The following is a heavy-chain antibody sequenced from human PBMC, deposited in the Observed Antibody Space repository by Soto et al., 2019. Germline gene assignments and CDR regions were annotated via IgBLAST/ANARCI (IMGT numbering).Heavy chain of an antibody. V-gene: IGHV5-10-1*01. CDR3: ARQIYDSDTGPNFQYYFDS. J-gene: IGHJ4*02. D-gene: IGHD3-22*01. Sequence: GESLKISCKGSGYSFAGYWITWVRQKPGKGLEWMGRIDPSDSRTYYSPSFRGHVTISVTKSITTVFLQWSSLRASDAAMYYCARQIYDSDTGPNFQYYFDSWGQGTPVTVSS. CDR2: IDPSDSRT. CDR1: GYSFAGYW.